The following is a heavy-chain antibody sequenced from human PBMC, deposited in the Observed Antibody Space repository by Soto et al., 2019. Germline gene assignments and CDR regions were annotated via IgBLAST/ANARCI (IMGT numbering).Heavy chain of an antibody. V-gene: IGHV5-10-1*01. Sequence: PGESLKISCKGSGYSFTSYWISWVRQMPGKGLEWMGRIDPSDSYTNYSPSFQGHVTISADKSISTAYLQWSSLKASDTAMYYCARRTMVRGLDPSYYYYGMDVWGQGTTVTVSS. CDR2: IDPSDSYT. CDR3: ARRTMVRGLDPSYYYYGMDV. D-gene: IGHD3-10*01. CDR1: GYSFTSYW. J-gene: IGHJ6*02.